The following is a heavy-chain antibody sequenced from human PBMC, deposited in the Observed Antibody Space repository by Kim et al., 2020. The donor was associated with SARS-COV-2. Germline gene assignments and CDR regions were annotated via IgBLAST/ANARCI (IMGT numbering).Heavy chain of an antibody. CDR3: ARGFGVRFGFMGY. CDR2: ISSSSSYI. Sequence: GGSLRLSCAASGFTFSSYSMNWVRQAPGKGLEWVSSISSSSSYIYYADSVKGRFTISRDNAKNSLYLQMNSLRAEDTAVYYCARGFGVRFGFMGYWGQGTLVTVSS. J-gene: IGHJ4*02. V-gene: IGHV3-21*01. D-gene: IGHD3-16*01. CDR1: GFTFSSYS.